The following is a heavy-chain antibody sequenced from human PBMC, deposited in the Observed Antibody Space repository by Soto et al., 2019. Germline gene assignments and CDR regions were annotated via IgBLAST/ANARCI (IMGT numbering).Heavy chain of an antibody. CDR3: ATFNVGGIALDY. CDR2: INAGNGNT. Sequence: QVQLVQSGAEEKKPGASVTVSCKASGYTFTSYAMHWVRQAPGQRLEWMGWINAGNGNTKYSQKFQVRITIITDPSGSIAYMAFSRLRYSATAVYYCATFNVGGIALDYWVQGTLVTVCS. D-gene: IGHD2-21*01. J-gene: IGHJ4*02. V-gene: IGHV1-3*05. CDR1: GYTFTSYA.